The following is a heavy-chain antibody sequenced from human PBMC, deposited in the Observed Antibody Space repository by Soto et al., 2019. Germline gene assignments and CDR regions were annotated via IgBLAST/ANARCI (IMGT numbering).Heavy chain of an antibody. D-gene: IGHD4-17*01. V-gene: IGHV4-59*01. CDR2: IYYSGST. J-gene: IGHJ4*02. CDR3: ARGSYGDHY. CDR1: GGSISNYY. Sequence: QVQLQESGPGLVKPSETLSLTCTVSGGSISNYYWSWIRQPPGKGLEWIGYIYYSGSTNYSPSLKSRVTLSVDTSKNQFSLELSSVTAADTAVYYCARGSYGDHYWGQGTLVTVSS.